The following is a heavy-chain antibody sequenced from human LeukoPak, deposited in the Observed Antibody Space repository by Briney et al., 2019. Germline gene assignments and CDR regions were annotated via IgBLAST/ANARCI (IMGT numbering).Heavy chain of an antibody. V-gene: IGHV3-23*01. CDR2: MNGSGLTT. J-gene: IGHJ4*02. D-gene: IGHD2-21*02. Sequence: GSLRLSCAASGFTFSSYAMTWVREAPGKGQEWVSTMNGSGLTTYYADSVKGRFTISRDNSKNTLYLHMNSLRAEDTAVYYCAKAHDNCGGDCSPLDYNDYWGQGTLVTVSS. CDR1: GFTFSSYA. CDR3: AKAHDNCGGDCSPLDYNDY.